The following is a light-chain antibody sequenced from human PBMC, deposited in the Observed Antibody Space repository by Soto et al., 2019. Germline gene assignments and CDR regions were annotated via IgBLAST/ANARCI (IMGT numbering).Light chain of an antibody. V-gene: IGKV3-20*01. J-gene: IGKJ5*01. CDR3: QQYSSSPFIT. CDR1: QPVTNSF. Sequence: ENVLTQSPGTLSLSPGERATLSCRASQPVTNSFFAWYQQKPGQAPRLLIYGISSRATGIPDRFSGSGSGTDFTLTISRLEPEDFVVYFCQQYSSSPFITFGQGTRLEIK. CDR2: GIS.